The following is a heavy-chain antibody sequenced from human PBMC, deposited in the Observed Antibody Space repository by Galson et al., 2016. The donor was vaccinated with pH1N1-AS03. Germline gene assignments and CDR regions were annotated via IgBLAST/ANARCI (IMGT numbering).Heavy chain of an antibody. CDR3: ARDEGGLEF. V-gene: IGHV3-53*05. J-gene: IGHJ6*02. CDR2: IRSGGNT. D-gene: IGHD3-16*01. Sequence: SLRLSCASSAFTLSDKYMSWVRQAPGKGLEWVSVIRSGGNTDYADSVKGRFSLSRDNSKNTLFLQMNNLRPEDTALYYCARDEGGLEFWGQGTTVIVSS. CDR1: AFTLSDKY.